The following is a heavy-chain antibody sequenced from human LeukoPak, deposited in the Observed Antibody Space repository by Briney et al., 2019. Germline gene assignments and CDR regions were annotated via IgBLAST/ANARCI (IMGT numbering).Heavy chain of an antibody. CDR1: GGSISSYY. CDR3: ASSVGSTDY. V-gene: IGHV4-59*12. CDR2: IYYSGST. Sequence: PSETLSLTCSVSGGSISSYYWSWIRQPPGKGLEWIGYIYYSGSTNYNPSLKSRVTLSVDTSKYQFSLKLTSVTAADAAVYYCASSVGSTDYWGQGTLVTVSS. D-gene: IGHD1-26*01. J-gene: IGHJ4*02.